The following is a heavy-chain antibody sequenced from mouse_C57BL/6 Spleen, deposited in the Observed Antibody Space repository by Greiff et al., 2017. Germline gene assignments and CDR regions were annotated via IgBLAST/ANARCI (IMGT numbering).Heavy chain of an antibody. CDR3: ARDFLAYYSNYYYAMDY. D-gene: IGHD2-5*01. Sequence: EVQRVESGGGLVKPGGSLKLSCAASGFTFSSYAMSWVRQTPEKRLEWVATISDGGSYTYYPDNVKGRFTISRDNAKNNLYLQMSHLKSEDTAMYYCARDFLAYYSNYYYAMDYWGQGTSVTVSS. CDR1: GFTFSSYA. V-gene: IGHV5-4*01. CDR2: ISDGGSYT. J-gene: IGHJ4*01.